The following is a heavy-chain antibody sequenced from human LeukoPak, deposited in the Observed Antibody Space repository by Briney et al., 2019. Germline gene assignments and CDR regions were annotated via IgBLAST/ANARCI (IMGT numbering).Heavy chain of an antibody. CDR1: GGSMRSSSYY. V-gene: IGHV4-39*07. D-gene: IGHD1-26*01. CDR2: IYYTGST. CDR3: ARDVGGSYYFDY. Sequence: WETLTLTCTVSGGSMRSSSYYWGGIRQPPGKGLEWIGSIYYTGSTYYNPSLKSRVTISVDTSNNQFYLKLSSVTAADTAVYYCARDVGGSYYFDYWGQGTLVTVSP. J-gene: IGHJ4*02.